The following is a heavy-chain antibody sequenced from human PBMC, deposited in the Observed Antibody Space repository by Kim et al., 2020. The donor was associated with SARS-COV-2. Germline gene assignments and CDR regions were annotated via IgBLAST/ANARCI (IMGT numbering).Heavy chain of an antibody. CDR1: GGSISSSSYY. CDR2: IYYSGST. Sequence: SETLSLTCTVSGGSISSSSYYWGWIRQPPGKGLEWIGSIYYSGSTYYNPSLKSRVTISVDTSKNQFSLKLSSVTAADTAVYYCARRWYYYDSSGYYLVGYFDYWGQGTLVTVSS. CDR3: ARRWYYYDSSGYYLVGYFDY. V-gene: IGHV4-39*01. D-gene: IGHD3-22*01. J-gene: IGHJ4*02.